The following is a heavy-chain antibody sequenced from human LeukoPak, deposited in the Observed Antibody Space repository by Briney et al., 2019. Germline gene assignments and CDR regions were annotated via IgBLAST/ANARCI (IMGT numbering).Heavy chain of an antibody. CDR2: ISGSGGST. CDR1: GFTFSSYA. V-gene: IGHV3-23*01. CDR3: ARSGGIVATDY. D-gene: IGHD5-12*01. Sequence: GGSLRLSCAASGFTFSSYAMSWVRQAPGKGLEWVSGISGSGGSTHYADSVKDRFTISRDNSKNTLYLQMNSLRAEDTAVYYCARSGGIVATDYWGQGTLVTVSS. J-gene: IGHJ4*02.